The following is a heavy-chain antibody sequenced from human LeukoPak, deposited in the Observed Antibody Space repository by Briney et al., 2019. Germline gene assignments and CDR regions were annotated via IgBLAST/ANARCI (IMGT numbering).Heavy chain of an antibody. Sequence: SETLSLTCTVSGGSISSGDYSWSWIRRHPVKGLEWLGNIYYTGTTYYNPSLRSRLTISRDTSKNQFFLKLTSVTAADTAVYYCAKALDPWGQGTLGTVSS. CDR2: IYYTGTT. V-gene: IGHV4-31*03. CDR3: AKALDP. D-gene: IGHD1-1*01. J-gene: IGHJ4*02. CDR1: GGSISSGDYS.